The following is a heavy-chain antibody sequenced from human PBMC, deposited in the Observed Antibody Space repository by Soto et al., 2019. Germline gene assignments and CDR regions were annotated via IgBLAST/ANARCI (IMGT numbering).Heavy chain of an antibody. J-gene: IGHJ4*02. CDR1: GFYVSNYY. Sequence: EVQVVESGGGLVQPGGSLRLSCAASGFYVSNYYMRWFRQAPGKGLEWVSVIYRGGEIYYADSVQGSITTYRDISRNSLDFQMNSPRVDDTAVYYCARDRRDEDTLWGQGVVVTVSS. CDR3: ARDRRDEDTL. D-gene: IGHD2-15*01. V-gene: IGHV3-66*01. CDR2: IYRGGEI.